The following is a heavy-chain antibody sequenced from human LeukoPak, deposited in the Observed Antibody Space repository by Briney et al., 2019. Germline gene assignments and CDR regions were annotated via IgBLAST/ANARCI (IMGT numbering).Heavy chain of an antibody. Sequence: GGSLRLSCAASGFTFSSYTMNCARQPPGKGLEWVSNIGTSSTTIYYADSVKGRFTISRDNAKNSLYLQMNSLRADDTTVYYCARARGLEYWGQGTLVTASS. CDR3: ARARGLEY. J-gene: IGHJ4*02. CDR1: GFTFSSYT. V-gene: IGHV3-48*01. CDR2: IGTSSTTI.